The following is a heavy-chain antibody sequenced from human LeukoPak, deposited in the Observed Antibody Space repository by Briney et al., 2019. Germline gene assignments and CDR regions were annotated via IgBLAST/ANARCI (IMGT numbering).Heavy chain of an antibody. J-gene: IGHJ3*02. Sequence: GGSLRLSCAASGFTFSSHGMNWVRQAPGKGLEWVSGITGSGGNRYYADSVKGRFTISRDNSKNTLYLQMNSLRAEDTAVYYCAKTKQWLPKGGAFDIWGQGTMVTVSS. CDR1: GFTFSSHG. V-gene: IGHV3-23*01. CDR2: ITGSGGNR. D-gene: IGHD6-19*01. CDR3: AKTKQWLPKGGAFDI.